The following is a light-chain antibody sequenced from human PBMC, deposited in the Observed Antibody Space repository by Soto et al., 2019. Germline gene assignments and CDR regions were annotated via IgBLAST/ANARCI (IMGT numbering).Light chain of an antibody. Sequence: EIVMTQSPDTLSVSPGERATLSCRASQSVDSNLAWYQRKPGQAPRLLIYDVSTRATGVPARFSGSGSGTEFTLTISSLQSEDFALYYCQQYNYYCTFGQGTKLEIK. V-gene: IGKV3-15*01. CDR1: QSVDSN. CDR3: QQYNYYCT. CDR2: DVS. J-gene: IGKJ2*02.